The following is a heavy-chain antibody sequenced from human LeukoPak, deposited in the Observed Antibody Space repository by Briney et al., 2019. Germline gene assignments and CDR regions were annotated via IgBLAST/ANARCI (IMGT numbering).Heavy chain of an antibody. CDR2: FDPEDGET. CDR1: GYTLTELS. Sequence: GASVKVSCKVSGYTLTELSMHWVRQAPGKGLEWMGGFDPEDGETIYAQKFQGRVTMTEDTSTDTAYMELSSLRSEDTAVYYCATQTDPWVRGVIRIDAFDIWGQGTMVTVSS. J-gene: IGHJ3*02. CDR3: ATQTDPWVRGVIRIDAFDI. V-gene: IGHV1-24*01. D-gene: IGHD3-10*01.